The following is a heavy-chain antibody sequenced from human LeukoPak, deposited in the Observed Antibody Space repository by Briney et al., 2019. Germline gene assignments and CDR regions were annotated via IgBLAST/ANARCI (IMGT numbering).Heavy chain of an antibody. J-gene: IGHJ4*02. Sequence: VASVKVSCKASGGTFSSYAISWVRQAPGQGLEWMGGIIPIFGTANYAQKFQGRVTITADESTSTAYMELSSLRSEDTAVYYCARDQYSYGWWDWGQGTLVTVSS. CDR3: ARDQYSYGWWD. V-gene: IGHV1-69*13. CDR2: IIPIFGTA. D-gene: IGHD5-18*01. CDR1: GGTFSSYA.